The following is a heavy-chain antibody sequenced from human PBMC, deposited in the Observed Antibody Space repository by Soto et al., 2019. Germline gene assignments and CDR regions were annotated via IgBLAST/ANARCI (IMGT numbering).Heavy chain of an antibody. J-gene: IGHJ4*02. D-gene: IGHD3-3*01. CDR1: GFIFSRYG. Sequence: QVQLVESGGGVVQSGGSLRLSCGGSGFIFSRYGMHWVRQAPGKGLEWVTGISYDGGERFYADSVKGRFTISRDNSKNRAEPEMGRLGTGDTGVYLFGRGPPIIWRGCCNFGFRGQGTLVTVSS. CDR2: ISYDGGER. CDR3: GRGPPIIWRGCCNFGF. V-gene: IGHV3-30*03.